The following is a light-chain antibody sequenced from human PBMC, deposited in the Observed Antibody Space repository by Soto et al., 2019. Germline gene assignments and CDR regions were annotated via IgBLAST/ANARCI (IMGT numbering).Light chain of an antibody. CDR1: QRISSY. V-gene: IGKV1-39*01. J-gene: IGKJ1*01. Sequence: DIQVTQSPSSLSASVGDRVTITCRASQRISSYLNWYQQKPGKAPKLLIYAASSLPSGVPTRFSGSGSGTDFTLTISSLQPEDFATYYCQQSYNTPWRFGQGSNVDIK. CDR2: AAS. CDR3: QQSYNTPWR.